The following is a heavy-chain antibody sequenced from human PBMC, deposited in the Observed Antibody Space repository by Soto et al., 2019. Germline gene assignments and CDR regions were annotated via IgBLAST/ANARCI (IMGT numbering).Heavy chain of an antibody. CDR2: ISGGGGST. CDR3: AKDLPGWYTAFDV. J-gene: IGHJ3*01. Sequence: LRLSCAASGFTFNTYTMTWVRQAPGKGLEWVSSISGGGGSTYYADSVKGRFTISRDNSKNTLSLHINSLRAEDTALYYCAKDLPGWYTAFDVWGQGTMVTVSS. V-gene: IGHV3-23*01. CDR1: GFTFNTYT. D-gene: IGHD6-19*01.